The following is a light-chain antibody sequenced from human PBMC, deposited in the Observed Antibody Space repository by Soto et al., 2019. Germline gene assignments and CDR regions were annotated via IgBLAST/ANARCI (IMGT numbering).Light chain of an antibody. CDR3: AAWDDSLKEV. Sequence: QSVLTQPPSASGTPGLRVTISCSGSSSNIGSNTVNWYQQLPGTAPKLLIYSNNQRPSGVPDRFSGSKSGTSASLAISGLQPEDEADYYCAAWDDSLKEVFGGGTKLTVL. CDR2: SNN. CDR1: SSNIGSNT. J-gene: IGLJ2*01. V-gene: IGLV1-44*01.